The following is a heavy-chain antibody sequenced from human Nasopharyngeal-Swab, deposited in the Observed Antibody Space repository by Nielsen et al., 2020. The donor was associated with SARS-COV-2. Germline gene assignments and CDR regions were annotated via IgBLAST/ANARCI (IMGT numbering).Heavy chain of an antibody. CDR2: IYHSGST. D-gene: IGHD6-13*01. J-gene: IGHJ4*02. Sequence: LRLSCTVSGYSISSGYYWGWIRQPPGKGLEWIGSIYHSGSTYYNPSLKSRVTISVDTSKNQFSLKLSSVTAADTAVYYCAREGLAAASDYWGQGTLVTVSS. V-gene: IGHV4-38-2*02. CDR3: AREGLAAASDY. CDR1: GYSISSGYY.